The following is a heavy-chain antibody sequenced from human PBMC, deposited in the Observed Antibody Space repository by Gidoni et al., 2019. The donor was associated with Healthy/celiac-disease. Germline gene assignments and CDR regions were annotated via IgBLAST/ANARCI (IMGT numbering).Heavy chain of an antibody. D-gene: IGHD2-8*02. CDR1: GFTFSSYA. Sequence: EVQLLESGGGLVQPGGSLRLSCGASGFTFSSYAMSWVRQAPGKGLEWVSAISGSGGSTYYADSVKGRFTISRDNSKNTLYLQMNSLRAEDTAVYYCAKRAYCTGGVCYRKGVYYFDYWGQGTLVTVSS. CDR3: AKRAYCTGGVCYRKGVYYFDY. CDR2: ISGSGGST. V-gene: IGHV3-23*01. J-gene: IGHJ4*02.